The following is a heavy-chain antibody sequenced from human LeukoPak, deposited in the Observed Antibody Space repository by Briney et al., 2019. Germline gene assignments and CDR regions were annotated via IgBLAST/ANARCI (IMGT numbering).Heavy chain of an antibody. CDR1: GYSISSGYY. D-gene: IGHD1-26*01. V-gene: IGHV4-38-2*01. CDR2: IYHSGST. CDR3: ARRSSGSYYSDYFDY. J-gene: IGHJ4*02. Sequence: PSETLSLTCAVSGYSISSGYYWGWIRQPPGKGLEWIGSIYHSGSTYYNPSLKSRVTISVDTSKNQFSLKLSCVSAADTAVYYCARRSSGSYYSDYFDYWGQGSLVTVSS.